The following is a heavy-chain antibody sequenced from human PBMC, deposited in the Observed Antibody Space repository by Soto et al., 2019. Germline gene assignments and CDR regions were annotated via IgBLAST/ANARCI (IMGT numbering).Heavy chain of an antibody. V-gene: IGHV3-30-3*01. CDR2: ISYDGSIK. J-gene: IGHJ4*02. Sequence: QVQLVESGGGVVQPGRSLRLSCAASGFTFSSHSIQWVRQAPGKGLEWVAVISYDGSIKYYADSVKGRFTISRDNSKNPAYLQMNSLRAEDTAVFYCAREWSTAGALDYWGQGTLVIVSS. D-gene: IGHD1-26*01. CDR3: AREWSTAGALDY. CDR1: GFTFSSHS.